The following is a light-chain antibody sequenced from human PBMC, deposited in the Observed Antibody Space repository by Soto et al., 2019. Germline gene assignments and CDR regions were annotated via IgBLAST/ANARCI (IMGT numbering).Light chain of an antibody. CDR1: KLGDKY. Sequence: GDKLGDKYASWYQQKPGQSPVLVIYQDGKRPSGVPERFSGSNSGNTATLTISETQAMDEADYYCQAWDSSTEVFGTGTKVTVL. J-gene: IGLJ1*01. CDR3: QAWDSSTEV. CDR2: QDG. V-gene: IGLV3-1*01.